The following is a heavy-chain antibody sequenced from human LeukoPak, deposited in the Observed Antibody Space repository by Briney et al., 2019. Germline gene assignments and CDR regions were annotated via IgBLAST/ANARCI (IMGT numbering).Heavy chain of an antibody. V-gene: IGHV3-48*01. CDR3: AKGEKTYYYDSSGYLGHY. Sequence: GGSLRLSCAASGFTFSSYSMNWVRQAPGKGLEGVSYISSSSSTIYYADSVKGRFTISRDNAKNSLYLQMNSLRAEDTAVYYCAKGEKTYYYDSSGYLGHYWGQGTLVTVSS. J-gene: IGHJ4*02. CDR2: ISSSSSTI. D-gene: IGHD3-22*01. CDR1: GFTFSSYS.